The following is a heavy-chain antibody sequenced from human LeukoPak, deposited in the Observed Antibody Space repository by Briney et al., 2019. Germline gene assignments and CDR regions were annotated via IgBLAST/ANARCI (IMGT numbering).Heavy chain of an antibody. CDR3: ARREVEYYDSSGYYPA. CDR2: IIPIFGIA. Sequence: SVKVSCKASGGTFSSYAISWVRQAPGQGLEWMGRIIPIFGIANYAQKFQGRVTITADKSTSTAYMELSSLRSEDTAVYYCARREVEYYDSSGYYPAWGQGTLVTVSS. J-gene: IGHJ5*02. D-gene: IGHD3-22*01. CDR1: GGTFSSYA. V-gene: IGHV1-69*04.